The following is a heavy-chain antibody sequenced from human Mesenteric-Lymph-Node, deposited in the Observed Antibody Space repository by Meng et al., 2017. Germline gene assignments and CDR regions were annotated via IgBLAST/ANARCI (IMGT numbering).Heavy chain of an antibody. V-gene: IGHV4-30-4*01. Sequence: QVQLQESGPGLGKPSQTLSLTCTVSGASISSGDYYWSWIRQPPGKGLEWIGYIYYSGSTYYNPSLKSRVTISVDTSKNQFSLKLSSVTAADTAVYYCARDRTTGRYFDYWGQGTLVTVSS. J-gene: IGHJ4*02. CDR2: IYYSGST. CDR1: GASISSGDYY. CDR3: ARDRTTGRYFDY. D-gene: IGHD4-11*01.